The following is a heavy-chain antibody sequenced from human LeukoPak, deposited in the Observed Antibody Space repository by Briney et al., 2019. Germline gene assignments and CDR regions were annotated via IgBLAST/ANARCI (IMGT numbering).Heavy chain of an antibody. CDR2: IKADGSVK. CDR3: ARARAMDV. Sequence: GGSLRLSCAASGFISSDYWMSWVRQVPGKGLEWVANIKADGSVKSYVGSVKGRFTISRDNAKNSVYLQMNSLRAEDTAVYNCARARAMDVWGQGTTVIVSS. CDR1: GFISSDYW. J-gene: IGHJ6*02. V-gene: IGHV3-7*01.